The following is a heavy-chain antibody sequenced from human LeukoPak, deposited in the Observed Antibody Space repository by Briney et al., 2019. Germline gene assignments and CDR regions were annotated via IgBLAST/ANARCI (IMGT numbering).Heavy chain of an antibody. CDR1: GCTFSSYW. CDR3: AGGRDVYRY. J-gene: IGHJ4*02. CDR2: IKQDGSEK. D-gene: IGHD5-24*01. Sequence: GGSLRPSCAASGCTFSSYWMTWVRQAPGKGLEWVANIKQDGSEKYYVDSVKGRFTISRDNAKNSLYLQMNSLRPDDTAVYYCAGGRDVYRYWGQGTLVTVSS. V-gene: IGHV3-7*01.